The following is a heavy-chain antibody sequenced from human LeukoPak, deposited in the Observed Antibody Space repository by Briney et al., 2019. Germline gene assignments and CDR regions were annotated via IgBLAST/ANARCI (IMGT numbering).Heavy chain of an antibody. CDR2: IKQDGSEK. J-gene: IGHJ4*02. Sequence: GGSLRLSCAASGFSFSSYAMSWVRQAPGKGLEWVANIKQDGSEKYYVDSVKGRFTISRDNAKNSLYLQMNSLRAEDTAVYYCARGGPLVGATFDYWGQGTLVTVSS. CDR3: ARGGPLVGATFDY. D-gene: IGHD1-26*01. CDR1: GFSFSSYA. V-gene: IGHV3-7*01.